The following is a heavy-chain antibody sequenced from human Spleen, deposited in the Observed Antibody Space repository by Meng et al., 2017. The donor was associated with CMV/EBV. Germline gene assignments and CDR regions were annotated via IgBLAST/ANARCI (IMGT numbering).Heavy chain of an antibody. D-gene: IGHD5-24*01. Sequence: CTVSDGSISSDGFFWSWIRQHPGKGLEWIGYVYYSGSSYHNPSLKSPISISIDTSKNQFSLKLTSVTAADTAVYYCARASRNGYHFDSWGQGSLVTVSS. CDR2: VYYSGSS. J-gene: IGHJ4*02. CDR1: DGSISSDGFF. V-gene: IGHV4-31*01. CDR3: ARASRNGYHFDS.